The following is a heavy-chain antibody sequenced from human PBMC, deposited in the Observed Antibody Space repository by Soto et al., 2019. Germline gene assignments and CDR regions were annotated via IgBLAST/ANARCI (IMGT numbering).Heavy chain of an antibody. J-gene: IGHJ6*02. D-gene: IGHD3-22*01. CDR3: ARKGYYDSSGYYYRTYYYGMDV. CDR1: GGTFSSYA. Sequence: VASVKVSCKASGGTFSSYAISWVRQAPGQGLEWMGGIIPIFGTANYAQKFQGRVTITADESTSTAYMELSSLRSEDTAVYYCARKGYYDSSGYYYRTYYYGMDVWRQGTTVTVSS. CDR2: IIPIFGTA. V-gene: IGHV1-69*13.